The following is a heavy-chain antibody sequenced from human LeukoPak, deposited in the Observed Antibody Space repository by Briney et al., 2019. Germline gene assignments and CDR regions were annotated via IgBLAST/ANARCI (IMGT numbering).Heavy chain of an antibody. V-gene: IGHV3-21*01. D-gene: IGHD2-2*02. Sequence: PGGSLRLSCAASGITFSSYSMNRVRQAPGKGLEWVSSISSSSSYIYYTDSVKDRFTISRDNAKNSLYLQMNSLSAEDTAVYYCARGPLFACSSTSCHIRYWGEGTLVTVSS. J-gene: IGHJ4*02. CDR3: ARGPLFACSSTSCHIRY. CDR1: GITFSSYS. CDR2: ISSSSSYI.